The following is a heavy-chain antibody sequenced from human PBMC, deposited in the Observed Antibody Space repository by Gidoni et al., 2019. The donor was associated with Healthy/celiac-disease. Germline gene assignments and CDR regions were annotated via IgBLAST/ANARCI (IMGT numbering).Heavy chain of an antibody. Sequence: QVQLVESGGGVVQPGRSLRLSCAASGFTFSSYGMHWVRQAPGKGLEWVAVIWYDGSNKYYADSVKGRFTISRDNSKNTLYLQMNSLRAEDTAVYYCARGGVLWFGEGGDYWGQGTLVTVSS. D-gene: IGHD3-10*01. CDR1: GFTFSSYG. CDR3: ARGGVLWFGEGGDY. J-gene: IGHJ4*02. V-gene: IGHV3-33*01. CDR2: IWYDGSNK.